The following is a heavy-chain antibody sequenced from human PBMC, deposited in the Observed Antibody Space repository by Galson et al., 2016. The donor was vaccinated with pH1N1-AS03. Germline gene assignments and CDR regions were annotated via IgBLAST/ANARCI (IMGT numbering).Heavy chain of an antibody. CDR3: ARDRGSGYDLFDYYYGMDV. CDR2: INAGNXNT. D-gene: IGHD5-12*01. J-gene: IGHJ6*02. V-gene: IGHV1-3*01. CDR1: GYTFTSYA. Sequence: SVKVSCKASGYTFTSYAMHWVRQVPGQRLEWMGWINAGNXNTKYSQKFQGRVTITRDTSASTAYMELSSLRSEDTAVYYCARDRGSGYDLFDYYYGMDVWGQGTTVTVSS.